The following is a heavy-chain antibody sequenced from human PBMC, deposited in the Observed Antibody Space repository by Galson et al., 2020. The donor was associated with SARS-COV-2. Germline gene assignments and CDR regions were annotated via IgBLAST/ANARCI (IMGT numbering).Heavy chain of an antibody. CDR2: INPNSGDT. V-gene: IGHV1-2*06. J-gene: IGHJ4*02. CDR1: GYKFIDNY. Sequence: ASVKVSCKASGYKFIDNYIHWVRQAPGQGLEWMGRINPNSGDTNYAQKFQGRVTMTRDTSINTAYLELNRLRSDDSTVYYCAREIGSSWYMPFDYWGQGTLVTVSS. D-gene: IGHD6-13*01. CDR3: AREIGSSWYMPFDY.